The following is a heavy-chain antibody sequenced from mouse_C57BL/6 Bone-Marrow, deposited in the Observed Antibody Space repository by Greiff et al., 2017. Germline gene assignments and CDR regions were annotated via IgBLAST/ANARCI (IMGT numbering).Heavy chain of an antibody. CDR1: GFSLTSYG. Sequence: VQLVESGPGLVQPSQSLSITCTVSGFSLTSYGVHWVRQSPGKGLEWLGVIWSGGSTDYNAAFISRLSISKDNSKSQVFFKMNSLQADDTAIYYCARRGYYGKGGYFDVWGTGTTVTVSS. CDR2: IWSGGST. D-gene: IGHD1-1*01. CDR3: ARRGYYGKGGYFDV. V-gene: IGHV2-2*01. J-gene: IGHJ1*03.